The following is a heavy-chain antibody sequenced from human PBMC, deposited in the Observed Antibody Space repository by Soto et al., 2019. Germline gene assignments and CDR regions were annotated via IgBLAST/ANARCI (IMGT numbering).Heavy chain of an antibody. J-gene: IGHJ3*02. CDR3: ARAGTAFGFDAFDI. D-gene: IGHD3-16*01. CDR1: GFTFSSYG. V-gene: IGHV3-33*01. Sequence: PGGSLRLSCAASGFTFSSYGMHWVRQAPGKGLEWVAVIWYDGSNKYYADSVKGRFTISRDNSKNTLYLQMNSLRAEDTAVYYWARAGTAFGFDAFDIWGRGRMVTV. CDR2: IWYDGSNK.